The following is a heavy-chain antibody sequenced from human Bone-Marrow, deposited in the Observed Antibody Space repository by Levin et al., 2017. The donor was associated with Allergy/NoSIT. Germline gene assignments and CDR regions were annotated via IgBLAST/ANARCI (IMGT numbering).Heavy chain of an antibody. V-gene: IGHV7-4-1*01. Sequence: WASVKVSCKASGYTFTRYAMNWLRQAPGQGLEWMGWINTDTGTPTFAPGFTGRFVFSLDSSVSTAYLQISSLEAADTAVYYCARGPQTYSTSWYWFDYWGQGNLVAVSS. CDR1: GYTFTRYA. J-gene: IGHJ4*02. D-gene: IGHD6-13*01. CDR3: ARGPQTYSTSWYWFDY. CDR2: INTDTGTP.